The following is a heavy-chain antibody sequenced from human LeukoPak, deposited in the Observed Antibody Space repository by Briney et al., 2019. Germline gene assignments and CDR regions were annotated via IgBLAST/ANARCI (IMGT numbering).Heavy chain of an antibody. CDR1: GFTFNSYS. Sequence: GGSLRLSCAASGFTFNSYSMHWVRQAPGKGLEWVSSISSSSTYIHYADSVKGRFTISRDNSKNTPYLQMNSLRAEDTAVYYCAYLTRGSYYGPLVYWGQGTLVTVSS. CDR2: ISSSSTYI. D-gene: IGHD3-22*01. CDR3: AYLTRGSYYGPLVY. V-gene: IGHV3-21*04. J-gene: IGHJ4*02.